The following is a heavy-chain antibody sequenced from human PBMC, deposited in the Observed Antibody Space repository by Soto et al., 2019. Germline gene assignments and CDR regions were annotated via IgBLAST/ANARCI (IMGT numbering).Heavy chain of an antibody. CDR3: ARLQAAPGDNALTFDY. CDR1: GYSFTSYW. Sequence: PGEALKISCKGSGYSFTSYWISWVRQMPGKGLEWMGRIDPSDSYTNYSPSFQGHVTISADKSISTAYLQWSSLKASDTAMYYCARLQAAPGDNALTFDYWGQGTLVTVSS. D-gene: IGHD6-13*01. J-gene: IGHJ4*02. V-gene: IGHV5-10-1*01. CDR2: IDPSDSYT.